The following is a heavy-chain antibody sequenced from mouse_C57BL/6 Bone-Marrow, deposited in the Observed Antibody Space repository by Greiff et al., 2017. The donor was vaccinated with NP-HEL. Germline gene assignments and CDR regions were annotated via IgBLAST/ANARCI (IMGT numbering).Heavy chain of an antibody. D-gene: IGHD1-1*01. CDR1: GYTFTSYW. CDR2: IYPGNSDT. CDR3: TSTTVVALRAMDY. Sequence: VQLQQSGTVLARPGASVKMSCKTSGYTFTSYWMHWVKQRPGQGLEWIGAIYPGNSDTSYNQKFKGKAKLTAVTSASTAYMELSSLTNEDSAVYYCTSTTVVALRAMDYWGQGTSVTVSS. J-gene: IGHJ4*01. V-gene: IGHV1-5*01.